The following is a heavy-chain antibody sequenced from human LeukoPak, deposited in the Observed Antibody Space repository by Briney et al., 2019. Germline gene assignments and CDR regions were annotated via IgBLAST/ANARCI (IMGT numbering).Heavy chain of an antibody. J-gene: IGHJ4*02. CDR2: IYYTGST. D-gene: IGHD3-10*01. CDR3: ARVRGVVSPLDY. V-gene: IGHV4-59*01. CDR1: GGCISNYY. Sequence: SETLSLICTVSGGCISNYYWSWIRQPPGKGLEWTGYIYYTGSTNSNPSLRSRVTISVDTSKNQFSLKLSSVTAADTAVYYCARVRGVVSPLDYWGQGTLVTVSS.